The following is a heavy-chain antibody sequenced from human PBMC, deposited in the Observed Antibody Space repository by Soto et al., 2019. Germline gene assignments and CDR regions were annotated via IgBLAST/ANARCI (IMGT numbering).Heavy chain of an antibody. J-gene: IGHJ6*02. CDR1: GGSISSGDDF. D-gene: IGHD1-20*01. Sequence: QVQLQESGPGLVKPSQTLSLTCTVSGGSISSGDDFWTWIRQPPGKGREWIGYIYYSGSTYYNPSLRSRLTTSVDTSKNQFSLKLSPVTAADTAVYYGARDRAKWKDYYYYGMDAWGQGTTVTVSS. V-gene: IGHV4-30-4*01. CDR2: IYYSGST. CDR3: ARDRAKWKDYYYYGMDA.